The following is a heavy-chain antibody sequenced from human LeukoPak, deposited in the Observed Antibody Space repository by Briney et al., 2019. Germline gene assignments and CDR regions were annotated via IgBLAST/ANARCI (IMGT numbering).Heavy chain of an antibody. V-gene: IGHV4-59*01. Sequence: SETLSLTCTVSGGSISSYYWSWIRQPPGGGLEGIGTISYTGNTYYNSSLKSRLTISVDTSKTQFSLKLSSVTAADTAIYYCARGGYYGSGNDFRFDPWGQGTLVTVSS. D-gene: IGHD3-10*01. CDR3: ARGGYYGSGNDFRFDP. CDR2: ISYTGNT. CDR1: GGSISSYY. J-gene: IGHJ5*02.